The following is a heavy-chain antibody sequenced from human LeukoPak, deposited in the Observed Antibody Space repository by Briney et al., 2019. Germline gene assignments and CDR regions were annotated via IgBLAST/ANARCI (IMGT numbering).Heavy chain of an antibody. Sequence: PGGSLRLSCAASGFTFSSYVMHWVRQAPGKGLEWVAVTSSGGGNKYYADSVKGRFTISRDNSKNTLYLQMNSLRVEDTAVYYRAKSDISGWTVVGLWGQGTLVTVPS. D-gene: IGHD6-19*01. CDR1: GFTFSSYV. CDR3: AKSDISGWTVVGL. J-gene: IGHJ4*02. V-gene: IGHV3-30*18. CDR2: TSSGGGNK.